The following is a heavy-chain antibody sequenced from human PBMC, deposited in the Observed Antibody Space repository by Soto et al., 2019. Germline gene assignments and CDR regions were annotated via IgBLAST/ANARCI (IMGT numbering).Heavy chain of an antibody. CDR1: GGSVSGGIFY. J-gene: IGHJ6*02. CDR3: AASAPPATNYYYAMDV. V-gene: IGHV4-61*01. D-gene: IGHD5-12*01. Sequence: PSETLSLTCTVSGGSVSGGIFYWSWIGRPPGKGLEWIGYFYDSGSTNYNPSLRSRVTMSVDTSKNQFSLKLSSVTAADTAVYYCAASAPPATNYYYAMDVWGQGTTATVSS. CDR2: FYDSGST.